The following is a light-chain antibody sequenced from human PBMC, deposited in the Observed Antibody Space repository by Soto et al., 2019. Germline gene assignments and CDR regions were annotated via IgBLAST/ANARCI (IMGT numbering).Light chain of an antibody. V-gene: IGKV3-20*01. CDR3: QQYGTSEII. J-gene: IGKJ5*01. CDR1: QSITSSF. CDR2: DTS. Sequence: EIVLTQSPGILSLSPGERASLSCGASQSITSSFLAWYQQKPGQAPRLLIYDTSSRASGIPDRFSGSGSGTDFTLTISRLETEDFAVFYCQQYGTSEIIFGQGTRLEIK.